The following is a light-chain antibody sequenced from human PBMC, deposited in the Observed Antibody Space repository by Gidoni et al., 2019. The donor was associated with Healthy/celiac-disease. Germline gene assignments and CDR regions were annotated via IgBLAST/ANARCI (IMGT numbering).Light chain of an antibody. CDR2: TAS. CDR1: QSISSW. CDR3: QQYNSYLYT. J-gene: IGKJ2*01. V-gene: IGKV1-5*03. Sequence: DIQMTQSPSTLSASVGDRVTITCRASQSISSWLAWYQQKQGKAPKLLIYTASSLESGVPSRLSGSGSGKEFTLTISSLQPDDFATYYCQQYNSYLYTFGQGTKLEIK.